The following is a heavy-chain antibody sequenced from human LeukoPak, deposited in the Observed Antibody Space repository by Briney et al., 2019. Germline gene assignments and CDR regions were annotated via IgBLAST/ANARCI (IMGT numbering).Heavy chain of an antibody. D-gene: IGHD3-10*01. J-gene: IGHJ3*02. Sequence: GGSLRLSCAASGFTFSSYAMSWVRQAPGKGLEWVSGISGSGGFTYFADSVKGRFTISRDNAKNLLFLQMNGLRAEDTALYYCARGRSITLLRGVAMSDGFDIWGQGAMVAVSS. CDR1: GFTFSSYA. V-gene: IGHV3-23*01. CDR2: ISGSGGFT. CDR3: ARGRSITLLRGVAMSDGFDI.